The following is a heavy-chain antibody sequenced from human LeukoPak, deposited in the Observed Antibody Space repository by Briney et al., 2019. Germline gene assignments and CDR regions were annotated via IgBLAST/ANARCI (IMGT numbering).Heavy chain of an antibody. CDR1: GYSFTSYW. Sequence: GESLKISCKGSGYSFTSYWIGWVRQMPGRGLEWMGIIYPGDSDTRYSPSFQGQVTISADKSISTAYLQWSSLKASDTAIYYCARKGRDGYNYFDYWGQGTLVTVSS. V-gene: IGHV5-51*01. CDR3: ARKGRDGYNYFDY. D-gene: IGHD5-24*01. CDR2: IYPGDSDT. J-gene: IGHJ4*02.